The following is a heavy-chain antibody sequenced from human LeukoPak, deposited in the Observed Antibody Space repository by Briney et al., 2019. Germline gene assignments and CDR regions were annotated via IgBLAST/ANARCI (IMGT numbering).Heavy chain of an antibody. CDR3: AGLYYDSWSGYLGGNWFDP. D-gene: IGHD3-3*01. J-gene: IGHJ5*02. Sequence: SETLSLTCTVSGGSISSGGYYWSWIRQHPGKGLEWIGYIYYSGSTYYNPSLKSRVTISVDTSKNQFSLKLSSVTAADTAVYYCAGLYYDSWSGYLGGNWFDPWGQGTLVTVSS. CDR1: GGSISSGGYY. CDR2: IYYSGST. V-gene: IGHV4-31*03.